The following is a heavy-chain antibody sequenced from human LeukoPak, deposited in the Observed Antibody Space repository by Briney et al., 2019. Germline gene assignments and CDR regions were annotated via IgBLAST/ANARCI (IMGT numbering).Heavy chain of an antibody. CDR2: INPNSGGT. CDR3: ARRLGLLWFGEGLFYY. Sequence: ASVKVSCKASGYTFTSYDINWVRQATGQGLEWMGWINPNSGGTNYAQKFQGRVTMTRDTSISTAYMELSRLRSDDTAVYYCARRLGLLWFGEGLFYYWGQGTLVTVSS. J-gene: IGHJ4*02. D-gene: IGHD3-10*01. V-gene: IGHV1-2*02. CDR1: GYTFTSYD.